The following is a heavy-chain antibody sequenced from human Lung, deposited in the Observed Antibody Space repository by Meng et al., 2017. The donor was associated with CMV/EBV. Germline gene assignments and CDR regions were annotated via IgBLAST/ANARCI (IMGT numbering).Heavy chain of an antibody. CDR1: GYTFTGYY. CDR3: ARAGYYYGSGSCDY. CDR2: INPNSGGT. V-gene: IGHV1-2*02. D-gene: IGHD3-10*01. J-gene: IGHJ4*02. Sequence: ASVKVSXKASGYTFTGYYMHWVRQAPGQGLEWMGWINPNSGGTNYAQKFQGRVTMTRDTSISTAYMELSRLRSDDTAVYYCARAGYYYGSGSCDYWGQGTXVTVSS.